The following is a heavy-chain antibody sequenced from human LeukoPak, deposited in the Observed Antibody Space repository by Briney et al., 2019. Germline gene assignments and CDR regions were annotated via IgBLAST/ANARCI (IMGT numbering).Heavy chain of an antibody. V-gene: IGHV1-18*01. J-gene: IGHJ6*03. CDR3: ARAPLGYCSSTSCYSGYYYYYMDV. Sequence: ASVKVSCKASGYTFTSYGVSWVRQAPGQGLEWMGWISAYNGNTNYAQKLQGRVTMTTDTSTSTAYMELRSLRSDDTAVYYCARAPLGYCSSTSCYSGYYYYYMDVWGKGTTVTVSS. CDR2: ISAYNGNT. CDR1: GYTFTSYG. D-gene: IGHD2-2*02.